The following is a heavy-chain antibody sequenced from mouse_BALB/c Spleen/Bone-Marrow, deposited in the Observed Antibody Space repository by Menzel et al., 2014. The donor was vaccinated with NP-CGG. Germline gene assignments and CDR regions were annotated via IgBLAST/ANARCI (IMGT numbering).Heavy chain of an antibody. CDR2: INPSNGGT. J-gene: IGHJ4*01. CDR1: GYTFTSYY. V-gene: IGHV1S81*02. Sequence: QVQLQQPGAELVKPGASVKLSCKASGYTFTSYYMYWVKQRPGQGLEWFGEINPSNGGTNFNEKFKNKATLTVDKSSSTAYMQLSSLTSEDSAVYYCSRGRRDALDYWGQGTSVNVSS. CDR3: SRGRRDALDY.